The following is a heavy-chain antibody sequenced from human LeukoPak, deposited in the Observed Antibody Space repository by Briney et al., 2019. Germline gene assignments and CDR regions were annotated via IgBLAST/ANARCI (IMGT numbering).Heavy chain of an antibody. V-gene: IGHV1-2*02. J-gene: IGHJ5*02. CDR1: GGTFSSYA. CDR2: INPNSGGI. D-gene: IGHD4-11*01. CDR3: ARDSYSDYVGDWFDP. Sequence: GASVKVSCKASGGTFSSYAISWVRQAPGQGLEWMGWINPNSGGIKYAQKFQGRVTMTRDTSISTAYMELSRLRSDDTAVYYCARDSYSDYVGDWFDPWGHGTLVTVSS.